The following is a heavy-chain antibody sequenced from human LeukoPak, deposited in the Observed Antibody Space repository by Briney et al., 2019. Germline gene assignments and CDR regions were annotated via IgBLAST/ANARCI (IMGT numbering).Heavy chain of an antibody. D-gene: IGHD2-15*01. V-gene: IGHV3-53*04. CDR3: ATVAATPYYYYGMDV. CDR1: GFTVSSNY. J-gene: IGHJ6*02. Sequence: PGGSLRLSCAASGFTVSSNYMSWVRQAPGKGLEWVSVIYSGGSTYYADSVKGRFTISRHNSKNTLYLQMNSLRAEDTAVYYCATVAATPYYYYGMDVWGRGTTVTVSS. CDR2: IYSGGST.